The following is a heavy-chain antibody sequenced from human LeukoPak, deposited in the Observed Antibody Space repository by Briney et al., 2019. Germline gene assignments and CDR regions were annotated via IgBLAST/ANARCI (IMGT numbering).Heavy chain of an antibody. CDR1: GGTFSSYA. Sequence: ASVKVSCKASGGTFSSYAISWVRQAPGQGLEWMGWISAYNGNTNYAQKLQGRVTMTTDTSTSTAYMELRSLRSDDTAVYYCARDWGEGYYDSSGLDAFDIWGQGTMVTVSS. CDR2: ISAYNGNT. V-gene: IGHV1-18*01. J-gene: IGHJ3*02. CDR3: ARDWGEGYYDSSGLDAFDI. D-gene: IGHD3-22*01.